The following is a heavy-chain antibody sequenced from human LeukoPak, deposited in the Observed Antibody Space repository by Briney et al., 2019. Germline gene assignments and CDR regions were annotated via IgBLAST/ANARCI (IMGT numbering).Heavy chain of an antibody. V-gene: IGHV1-69*13. CDR3: ARAQLYYDILTGYYNFDYFDY. D-gene: IGHD3-9*01. CDR2: IIPIFGTA. CDR1: GGTFSSYA. Sequence: SVKVSCKASGGTFSSYAISWVRQAPGQGLEWMGGIIPIFGTANYAQKFQGRVTITADESTSTAYVELSSLRSEDTAVYYCARAQLYYDILTGYYNFDYFDYWGQGTLVTVSS. J-gene: IGHJ4*02.